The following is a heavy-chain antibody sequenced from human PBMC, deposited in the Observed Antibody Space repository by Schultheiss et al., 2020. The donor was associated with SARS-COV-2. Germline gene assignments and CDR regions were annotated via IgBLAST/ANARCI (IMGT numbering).Heavy chain of an antibody. J-gene: IGHJ6*02. D-gene: IGHD2-2*01. V-gene: IGHV4-59*10. CDR2: IYTSGST. CDR1: GGSFSSYY. CDR3: ARLTPVVPDPYYYYGMDV. Sequence: LETLSLTCAVYGGSFSSYYWSWIRQPAGKGLEWIGRIYTSGSTYYNPSLKSRVTISVDTSKNQFSLKLSSVTAADTAVYYCARLTPVVPDPYYYYGMDVWGQGTTVTVSS.